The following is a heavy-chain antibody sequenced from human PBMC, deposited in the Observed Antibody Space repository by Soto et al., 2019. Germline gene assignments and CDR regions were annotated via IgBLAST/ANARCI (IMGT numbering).Heavy chain of an antibody. CDR1: GGSFSGYY. J-gene: IGHJ4*02. V-gene: IGHV4-34*01. Sequence: QVQLQQWGAGLLKPSETLSLTCAVYGGSFSGYYWSWIRXPPGXGLEWIGEINHSGSTNYNPSLKSRVTISVDTSKNXFSLKLSSVTAAXTAVYYCASFPGYSSGWYVDYWGQGTLVTVSS. CDR2: INHSGST. CDR3: ASFPGYSSGWYVDY. D-gene: IGHD6-19*01.